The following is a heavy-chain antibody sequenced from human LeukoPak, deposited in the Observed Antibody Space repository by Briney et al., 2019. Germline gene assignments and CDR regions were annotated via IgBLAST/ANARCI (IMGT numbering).Heavy chain of an antibody. D-gene: IGHD2-2*01. J-gene: IGHJ4*02. V-gene: IGHV3-7*01. Sequence: PGGSLRLSCAASGFTFSSYWMSWVRQAPGKGLEWVANIKQDGSEKYYVNSVRGRFSISRDNAKNSLYLQMNSLRAEDTAVYYCAREHCSSSSCHLDYWGQRTLVTVSS. CDR1: GFTFSSYW. CDR2: IKQDGSEK. CDR3: AREHCSSSSCHLDY.